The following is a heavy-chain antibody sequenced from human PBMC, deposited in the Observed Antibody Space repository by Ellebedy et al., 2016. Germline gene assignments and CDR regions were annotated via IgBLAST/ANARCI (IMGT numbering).Heavy chain of an antibody. J-gene: IGHJ4*02. CDR1: GYTFTSYA. V-gene: IGHV1-3*01. Sequence: ASVKVSXXASGYTFTSYAMHWVRQAPGQRLEWMGWINAGNGNTKYSQKFQGRVTITRDTSASTAYMELSSLRSEDTAVYYCARVVNEWEEYYFDYWGQGTLVTVSS. CDR2: INAGNGNT. D-gene: IGHD1-26*01. CDR3: ARVVNEWEEYYFDY.